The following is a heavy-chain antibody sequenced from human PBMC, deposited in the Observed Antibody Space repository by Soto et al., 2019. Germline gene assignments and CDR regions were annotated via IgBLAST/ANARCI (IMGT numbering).Heavy chain of an antibody. CDR1: GYTLTGYY. D-gene: IGHD6-6*01. J-gene: IGHJ4*02. Sequence: QVQLVQSGAEVKKPGASVKVSCKASGYTLTGYYMHWARQAPGQGIEWMGWINHNSGGTNYAQKFQGWVTMTRDTSISTAYMELSRLRSDDTAVYYCAREGRSQYCSSFGGFDYWGQGTLVTVSS. V-gene: IGHV1-2*04. CDR2: INHNSGGT. CDR3: AREGRSQYCSSFGGFDY.